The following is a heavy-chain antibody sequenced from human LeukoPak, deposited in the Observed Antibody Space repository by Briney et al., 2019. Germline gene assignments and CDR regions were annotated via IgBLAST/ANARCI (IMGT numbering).Heavy chain of an antibody. CDR2: INHSGST. D-gene: IGHD4-17*01. Sequence: SETLSLTCTVSGVSISCGDYYWSWIRQPPGKGLEWIGEINHSGSTNYNPSLKSRVTISVDTSKNQFSLKLSSVTAADTAVYYCARDVLARVSDYGDYVEGYWGQGTLVTVSS. CDR1: GVSISCGDYY. V-gene: IGHV4-34*01. J-gene: IGHJ4*02. CDR3: ARDVLARVSDYGDYVEGY.